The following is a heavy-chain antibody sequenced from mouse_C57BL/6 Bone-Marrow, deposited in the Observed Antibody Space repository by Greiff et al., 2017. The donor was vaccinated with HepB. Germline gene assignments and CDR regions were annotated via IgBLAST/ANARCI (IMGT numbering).Heavy chain of an antibody. Sequence: VQLVESGAELARPGASVKLSCKASGYTFTSYGISWVKQRTGQGLEWIGEIYPRSGNTYYNEKFKGKATLTADKSSSTAYMELRSLTSEDSAVYFCARRDYEAFDYWGQGTTLTVSS. CDR1: GYTFTSYG. D-gene: IGHD2-4*01. CDR2: IYPRSGNT. CDR3: ARRDYEAFDY. V-gene: IGHV1-81*01. J-gene: IGHJ2*01.